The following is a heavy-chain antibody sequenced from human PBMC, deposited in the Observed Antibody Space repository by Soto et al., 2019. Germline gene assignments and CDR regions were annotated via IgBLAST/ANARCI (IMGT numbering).Heavy chain of an antibody. D-gene: IGHD6-13*01. CDR3: GRGIPSQYSSTWRYRHFDL. Sequence: VQLVESGGGVVQPGRSLRLSCEASGFVYSQYAMHWVRQASGKGPEWVALIWHDGSQKNYVDSVKGRFTISRDNSKNTLNLQMNSLGADDTAMYFCGRGIPSQYSSTWRYRHFDLWGPGTLVTVSS. V-gene: IGHV3-33*01. CDR2: IWHDGSQK. J-gene: IGHJ2*01. CDR1: GFVYSQYA.